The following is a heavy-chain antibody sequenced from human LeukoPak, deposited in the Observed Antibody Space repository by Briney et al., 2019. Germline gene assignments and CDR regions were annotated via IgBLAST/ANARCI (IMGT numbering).Heavy chain of an antibody. Sequence: ASVKVSCKASGGTFSSYAISWVRQAPRQGLEWMGGIIPIFGTANYAQKFQGRVTITADESTSTAYMELSSLRSEDTAVYYCARVHHYFDIAFDYWGQGTLVTVSS. CDR1: GGTFSSYA. CDR3: ARVHHYFDIAFDY. V-gene: IGHV1-69*13. J-gene: IGHJ4*02. D-gene: IGHD3-22*01. CDR2: IIPIFGTA.